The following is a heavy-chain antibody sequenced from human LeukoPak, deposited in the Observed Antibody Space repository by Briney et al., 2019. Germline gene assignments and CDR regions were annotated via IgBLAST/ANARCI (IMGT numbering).Heavy chain of an antibody. D-gene: IGHD3-10*01. J-gene: IGHJ6*04. Sequence: GGSLRLSCAASGFTFSSYEMNWVRQAPGKGLEWVSYISSSGSTIYYADPVKGRFTISRDNAKNSLYLQMNSLRAEDTAVYYCARLAGSGRRDYYYGMDVWGKGTTVTVSS. CDR1: GFTFSSYE. CDR2: ISSSGSTI. CDR3: ARLAGSGRRDYYYGMDV. V-gene: IGHV3-48*03.